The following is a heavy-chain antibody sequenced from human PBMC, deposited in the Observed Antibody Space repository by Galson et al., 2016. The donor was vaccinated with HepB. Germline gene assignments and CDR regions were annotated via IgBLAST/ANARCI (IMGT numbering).Heavy chain of an antibody. D-gene: IGHD4-17*01. V-gene: IGHV1-8*01. CDR2: MNPHSGNT. CDR3: AARPPLGDYVNN. J-gene: IGHJ4*02. CDR1: GYTFTSQD. Sequence: SVKVSCKASGYTFTSQDVNWVRQATGQGLEWMGWMNPHSGNTGYAQKFQGRVTMTRNTSINTAYMELSGLTSEDTAVYYCAARPPLGDYVNNWSQGTLVTVSS.